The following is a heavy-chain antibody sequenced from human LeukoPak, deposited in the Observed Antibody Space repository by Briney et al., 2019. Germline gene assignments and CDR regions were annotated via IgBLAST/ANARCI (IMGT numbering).Heavy chain of an antibody. CDR1: GGSFSIYY. D-gene: IGHD3-22*01. V-gene: IGHV4-4*07. Sequence: SETLSLTCTVSGGSFSIYYWSWIRQPAGKGLEYIGRIYTSGSTNYNPSLKSRVTMSVDTSKNQFSLKLSSVTAADTAVYYCARLTYYYDSSAPGFDPWGQGTLVTVSS. CDR2: IYTSGST. J-gene: IGHJ5*02. CDR3: ARLTYYYDSSAPGFDP.